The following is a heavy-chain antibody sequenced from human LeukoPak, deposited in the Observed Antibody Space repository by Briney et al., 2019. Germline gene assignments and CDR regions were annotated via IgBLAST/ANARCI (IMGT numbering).Heavy chain of an antibody. J-gene: IGHJ5*02. Sequence: SETLSLTCAVYGGSFSGYYWSWIRQPPGKGLEWIGEINHSGSTNYNPSLKSRVTISVDTSKNQFSLKLSSVTAADTAVYYCARVLPRYNWNYIWFDPWGQGTLVTVSS. CDR2: INHSGST. CDR1: GGSFSGYY. V-gene: IGHV4-34*01. CDR3: ARVLPRYNWNYIWFDP. D-gene: IGHD1-7*01.